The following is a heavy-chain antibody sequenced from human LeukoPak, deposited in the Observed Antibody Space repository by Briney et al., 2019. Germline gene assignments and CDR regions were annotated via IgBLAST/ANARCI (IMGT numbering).Heavy chain of an antibody. CDR3: ARGGLPAAIQRGVFDY. CDR1: GVSISSGGYY. D-gene: IGHD2-2*01. J-gene: IGHJ4*02. CDR2: IYHSGST. V-gene: IGHV4-30-2*01. Sequence: PSETLSLTCTVSGVSISSGGYYWSWIRQPPGKGLEWIGYIYHSGSTYYNPSLKSRVTISVDRSKNQFSLKLSSVTAADTAVYYCARGGLPAAIQRGVFDYWGQGTLVTVSS.